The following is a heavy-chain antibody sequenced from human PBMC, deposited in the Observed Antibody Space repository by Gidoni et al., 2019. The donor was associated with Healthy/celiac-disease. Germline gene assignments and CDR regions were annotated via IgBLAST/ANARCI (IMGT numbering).Heavy chain of an antibody. CDR1: GFTFSSHA. D-gene: IGHD2-21*02. CDR2: IAYDGSNK. Sequence: QVQLVECGGGVVQPGRSLRLSCAAYGFTFSSHAMPWVRQAPGKGLEWVAVIAYDGSNKYYADSVKGRFTISRDNSKNTLYLQMNSLRAEDTAVYYCARDLWHIVVVTASVGMDVWGQGTTVTVSS. CDR3: ARDLWHIVVVTASVGMDV. V-gene: IGHV3-30-3*01. J-gene: IGHJ6*02.